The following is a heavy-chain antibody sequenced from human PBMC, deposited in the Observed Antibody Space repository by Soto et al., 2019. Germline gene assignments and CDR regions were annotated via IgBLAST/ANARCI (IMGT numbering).Heavy chain of an antibody. CDR2: IRASSTTM. D-gene: IGHD4-4*01. CDR3: ARWGNSADY. V-gene: IGHV3-48*02. CDR1: GFTFSSYS. Sequence: EVQLVESGGGLVQPGGSLRLSCAASGFTFSSYSMNWVRQAPGKGLEWVSYIRASSTTMYYSDSVKGRFTISRDNAKNSLYLQMNSLRDEDTALYYCARWGNSADYWGQGTLVTVSS. J-gene: IGHJ4*02.